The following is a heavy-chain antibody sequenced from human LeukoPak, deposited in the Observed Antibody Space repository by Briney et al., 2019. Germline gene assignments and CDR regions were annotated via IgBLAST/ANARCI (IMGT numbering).Heavy chain of an antibody. V-gene: IGHV4-59*01. CDR3: ASSTSRYYYDSSAPYDY. CDR1: GGSISSYY. Sequence: SETLSLTCTVSGGSISSYYWSWIRQPPGKGLEWIGYIYYSGSTSYNPSLKSRVTISVDTSKNQFSLKLSSVTAADTAVYYCASSTSRYYYDSSAPYDYWGQGTLVTVSS. CDR2: IYYSGST. D-gene: IGHD3-22*01. J-gene: IGHJ4*02.